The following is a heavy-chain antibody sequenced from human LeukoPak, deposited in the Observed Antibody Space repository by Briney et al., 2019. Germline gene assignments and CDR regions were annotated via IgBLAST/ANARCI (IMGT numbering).Heavy chain of an antibody. D-gene: IGHD3-10*01. Sequence: PGGSLRLSCAASGFTFSNAWMSWVRQAPGKGLEWVGRIKSKTDGGTTDYAAPVKGRFTISRADSKNTLYLQMNSLKTGDTAVYYCTTQVLGWGRSGTDHWGQGTLVTVSS. J-gene: IGHJ4*02. CDR3: TTQVLGWGRSGTDH. CDR1: GFTFSNAW. V-gene: IGHV3-15*01. CDR2: IKSKTDGGTT.